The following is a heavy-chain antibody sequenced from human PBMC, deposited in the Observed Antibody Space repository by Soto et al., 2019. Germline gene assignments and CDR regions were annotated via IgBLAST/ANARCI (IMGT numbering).Heavy chain of an antibody. CDR1: GFTFSSYS. Sequence: GSLRLSCAASGFTFSSYSMNWVRQAPGKGLEWVSAISGSGGSTYYADYVKGRFTISRDNSKNTLYLQMNSLRAEDTAVYYCAKDRMTTYYFDYWGQGTLVTVSS. D-gene: IGHD3-16*01. CDR3: AKDRMTTYYFDY. V-gene: IGHV3-23*01. J-gene: IGHJ4*02. CDR2: ISGSGGST.